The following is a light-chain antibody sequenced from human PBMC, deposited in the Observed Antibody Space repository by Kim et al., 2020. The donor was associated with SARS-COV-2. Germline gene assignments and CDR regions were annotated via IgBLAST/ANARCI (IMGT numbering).Light chain of an antibody. Sequence: SPGERAALSCRASQSVTSSYLALYQQKPGQAPRLLIYDASSRATGIPDRFSGSGSGTDFTLTISRLEPEDFAVYYCQQYGSSLVTFGGGTKVDIK. CDR2: DAS. CDR3: QQYGSSLVT. V-gene: IGKV3-20*01. J-gene: IGKJ4*01. CDR1: QSVTSSY.